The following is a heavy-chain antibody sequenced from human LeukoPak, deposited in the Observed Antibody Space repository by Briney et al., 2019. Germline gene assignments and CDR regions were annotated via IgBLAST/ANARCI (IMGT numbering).Heavy chain of an antibody. V-gene: IGHV4-59*01. Sequence: PSATLSLTCTVSGGSISSYYWSWIRQPPGKGLEWIGYIYYSGSTKYNPSRKSRVTISVDTSKNPFSLKLSSVPAADTAVYYCAIVSGYSSSARRNLYYYYMDVWGKGTTVTVSS. D-gene: IGHD6-6*01. CDR3: AIVSGYSSSARRNLYYYYMDV. J-gene: IGHJ6*03. CDR1: GGSISSYY. CDR2: IYYSGST.